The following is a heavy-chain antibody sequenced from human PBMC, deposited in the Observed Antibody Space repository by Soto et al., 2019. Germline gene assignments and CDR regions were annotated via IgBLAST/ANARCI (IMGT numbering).Heavy chain of an antibody. J-gene: IGHJ6*02. Sequence: SETLSLTCAVYGGSFSGYYWSWIRQPPGKGLEWIGEINHSGSTNYNPSLKSRVTISVDTSKNQFSLKLSSVTAADTAVYYCARHGARGASITYYDFWNGYQVLLDGMDVWGQGTTVTVSS. CDR2: INHSGST. CDR3: ARHGARGASITYYDFWNGYQVLLDGMDV. V-gene: IGHV4-34*01. D-gene: IGHD3-3*01. CDR1: GGSFSGYY.